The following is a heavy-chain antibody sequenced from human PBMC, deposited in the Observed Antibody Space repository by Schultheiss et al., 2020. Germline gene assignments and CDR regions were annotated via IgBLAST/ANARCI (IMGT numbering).Heavy chain of an antibody. J-gene: IGHJ4*02. V-gene: IGHV4-59*08. CDR3: ARVITMVRGVIRYFDY. CDR1: GGSISSYY. CDR2: IYYSGST. D-gene: IGHD3-10*01. Sequence: SQPLSLTCTVSGGSISSYYWSWIRQPPGKGLEWIGYIYYSGSTNYNPSLKSRVTISVDTSKNQFSLKLSSVTAADTAVYYCARVITMVRGVIRYFDYWGQGTLVTGYS.